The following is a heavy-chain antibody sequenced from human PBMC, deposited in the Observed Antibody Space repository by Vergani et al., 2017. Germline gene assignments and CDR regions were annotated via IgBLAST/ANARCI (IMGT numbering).Heavy chain of an antibody. CDR2: IYHSGIT. CDR3: ARPGSSSWYQVSWYFDL. V-gene: IGHV4-38-2*01. CDR1: GYSISSGYY. D-gene: IGHD6-13*01. Sequence: QVQLQESGPGLVKPSETLSLTCAVSGYSISSGYYWGWIRQPPGKGLEWIGSIYHSGITYYNPSLKSRVTRSVETSKNQFSLKLSSVTAADTAVYYCARPGSSSWYQVSWYFDLWGRGTLVTVSS. J-gene: IGHJ2*01.